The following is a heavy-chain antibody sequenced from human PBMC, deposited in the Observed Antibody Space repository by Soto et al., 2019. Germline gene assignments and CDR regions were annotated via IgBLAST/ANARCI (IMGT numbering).Heavy chain of an antibody. CDR2: IYPLDSYT. Sequence: PGESLKISCQASGYSFTHRWIAWVRQMPGKGLEWLGVIYPLDSYTKYSPSFEGQVTMSVDKSVNTASLQWSSLKASDTAMYYCARRSAYDVWGQGTMVTVSS. CDR3: ARRSAYDV. V-gene: IGHV5-51*01. CDR1: GYSFTHRW. J-gene: IGHJ3*01.